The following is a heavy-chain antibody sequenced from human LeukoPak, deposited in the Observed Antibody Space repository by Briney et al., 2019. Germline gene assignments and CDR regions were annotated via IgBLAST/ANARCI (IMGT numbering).Heavy chain of an antibody. CDR3: ARVSVGWFDP. V-gene: IGHV4-59*01. CDR2: SYYSGST. CDR1: GGSITHYY. D-gene: IGHD3-3*01. J-gene: IGHJ5*02. Sequence: SETLSLTCTVSGGSITHYYWTWIRQPPGKTLEWIGYSYYSGSTKYNPSLKSRVTISVDTSNNQFSLNLRSVTAADTAVYYCARVSVGWFDPWGQGTLVTVSS.